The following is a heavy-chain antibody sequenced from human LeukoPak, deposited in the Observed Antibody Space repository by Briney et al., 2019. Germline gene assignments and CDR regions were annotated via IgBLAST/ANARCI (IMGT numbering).Heavy chain of an antibody. CDR1: GGSISGHY. CDR2: SSTSGSS. CDR3: ARGLLGGFEI. J-gene: IGHJ3*02. Sequence: SETLSLTCTVSGGSISGHYWHWIRQPPGKGLEWIGFSSTSGSSNSNPSLRSRVIVLMDTSKTRFSLRLNSVTAADTAVYFCARGLLGGFEIWGQGTVVTVSS. V-gene: IGHV4-4*09. D-gene: IGHD1-26*01.